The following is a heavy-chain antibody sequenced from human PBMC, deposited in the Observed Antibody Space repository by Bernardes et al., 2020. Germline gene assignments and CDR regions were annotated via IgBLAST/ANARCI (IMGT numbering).Heavy chain of an antibody. J-gene: IGHJ5*02. Sequence: GWSLRLSCVVSGFTFSNYAMSWVRQAPGKGLEWVAGISGGGVNTYYAGFVKGRFTISRDNSKNTLYLQMNSLRAEDAAVYYCAKEGGDMSTTAIDLWGQGTPVTVSP. D-gene: IGHD2-21*02. CDR2: ISGGGVNT. V-gene: IGHV3-23*01. CDR1: GFTFSNYA. CDR3: AKEGGDMSTTAIDL.